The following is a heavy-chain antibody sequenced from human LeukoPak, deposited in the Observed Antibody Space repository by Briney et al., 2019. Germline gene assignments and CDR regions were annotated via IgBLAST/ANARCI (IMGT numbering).Heavy chain of an antibody. CDR2: INHSGST. D-gene: IGHD5-18*01. CDR3: ARVCAAPGYSYGLRWFDP. J-gene: IGHJ5*02. Sequence: SETLSLTCAVSGGSFSGYYWSWIRQPPGKGLEWIGEINHSGSTNYNPSLKSRVTISVDTSKNQFSLKLSSVTATDTAVYYCARVCAAPGYSYGLRWFDPWGQGTLVTVSS. V-gene: IGHV4-34*01. CDR1: GGSFSGYY.